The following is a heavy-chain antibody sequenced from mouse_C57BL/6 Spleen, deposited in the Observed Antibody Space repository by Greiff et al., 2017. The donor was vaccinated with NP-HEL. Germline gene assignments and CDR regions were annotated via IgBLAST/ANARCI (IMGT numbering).Heavy chain of an antibody. CDR2: IDPSDSYT. CDR1: GYTFTSYW. V-gene: IGHV1-69*01. CDR3: ARSGGSSYIDD. D-gene: IGHD1-1*01. J-gene: IGHJ2*01. Sequence: QVQLQQPGAELVMPGASVKLSCKASGYTFTSYWMHWVKQRPGQGLEWIGEIDPSDSYTNYNQKFKGKSTLTVDKSSSTAYMQLSSLTSEDSAVYYCARSGGSSYIDDWGQGTTLTVSS.